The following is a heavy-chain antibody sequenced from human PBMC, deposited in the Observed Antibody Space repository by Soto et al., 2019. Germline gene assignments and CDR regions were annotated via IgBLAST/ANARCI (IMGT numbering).Heavy chain of an antibody. CDR3: ARRRWSLVDWYIDL. CDR1: GFTVSSNY. D-gene: IGHD1-26*01. CDR2: IYSGGTT. Sequence: EVQLVESGGGLIQPGGSLRLSCAASGFTVSSNYMSWVRQVPGKGLEWVSVIYSGGTTYYAEPVKGRFTIARDNSENTLYLQINSLRAEDTALEYCARRRWSLVDWYIDLWGRGTLVTVSS. J-gene: IGHJ2*01. V-gene: IGHV3-53*01.